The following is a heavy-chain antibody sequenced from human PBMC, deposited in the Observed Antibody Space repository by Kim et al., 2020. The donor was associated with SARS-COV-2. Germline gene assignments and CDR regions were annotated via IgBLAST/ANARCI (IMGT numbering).Heavy chain of an antibody. CDR2: IYYSGST. D-gene: IGHD3-10*01. J-gene: IGHJ5*02. CDR1: GGSISSYY. CDR3: ARLMVRGVLDP. Sequence: SETLSLTCTVSGGSISSYYWSWIRQPPGKGLEWIGYIYYSGSTNYNPSLKSRVTISVDTSKNQFSLKLSSVTAADTAVYYCARLMVRGVLDPWGQGTLVTVSS. V-gene: IGHV4-59*01.